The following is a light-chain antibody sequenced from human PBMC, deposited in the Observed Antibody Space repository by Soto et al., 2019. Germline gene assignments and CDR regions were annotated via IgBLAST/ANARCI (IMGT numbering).Light chain of an antibody. Sequence: DIQMTQSPPSLSASVGDRVTITCQASQDITIYLNWYQQRPGRAPKLLIYDASTLETGVPSRFSGSGPGTVFTFTITSLQPEDIATYYCQHYENLPFTFGPGTKVAI. CDR1: QDITIY. CDR3: QHYENLPFT. CDR2: DAS. V-gene: IGKV1-33*01. J-gene: IGKJ3*01.